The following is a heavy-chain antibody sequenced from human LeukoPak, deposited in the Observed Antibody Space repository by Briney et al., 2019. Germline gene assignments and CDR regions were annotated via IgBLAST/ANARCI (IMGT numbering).Heavy chain of an antibody. J-gene: IGHJ4*02. CDR3: AKALVLAVAGTYYVDH. CDR1: GFTFSNYG. CDR2: IRFDESRT. D-gene: IGHD6-19*01. V-gene: IGHV3-30*02. Sequence: GGSLRFSCAASGFTFSNYGMHWVRQAPGKGLEWVAFIRFDESRTFYGDSVKGRLIISRDYSENTLFLHMHSLISEDTAVYYCAKALVLAVAGTYYVDHWGKGTLVTVSS.